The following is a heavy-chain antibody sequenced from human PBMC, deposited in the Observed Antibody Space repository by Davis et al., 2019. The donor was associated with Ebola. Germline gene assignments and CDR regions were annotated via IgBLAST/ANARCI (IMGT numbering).Heavy chain of an antibody. CDR3: TRAIDY. J-gene: IGHJ4*02. CDR1: GFTFSSYS. V-gene: IGHV3-48*01. CDR2: ISSSSSTI. Sequence: GGSLRLSCAASGFTFSSYSMNWVRQAPGKGLEWVSYISSSSSTIYYADSVKGRFTISRDNSRNTVYLQMTSLRAEDTAVYYCTRAIDYWGQGTLVTVSS.